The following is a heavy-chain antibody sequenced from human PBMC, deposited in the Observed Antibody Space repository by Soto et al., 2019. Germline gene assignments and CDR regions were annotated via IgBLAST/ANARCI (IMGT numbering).Heavy chain of an antibody. CDR2: ISGSGGST. D-gene: IGHD6-13*01. Sequence: PGGSLRLSCAASGFTFSSYAMSWVRQAPGKGLEWVSAISGSGGSTYYADSVKGRFTISRDNSKNTLYLQMNSLRAEDTAVYYCANSPKPYSSTHFDYWGQGTLVIVSS. CDR1: GFTFSSYA. J-gene: IGHJ4*02. CDR3: ANSPKPYSSTHFDY. V-gene: IGHV3-23*01.